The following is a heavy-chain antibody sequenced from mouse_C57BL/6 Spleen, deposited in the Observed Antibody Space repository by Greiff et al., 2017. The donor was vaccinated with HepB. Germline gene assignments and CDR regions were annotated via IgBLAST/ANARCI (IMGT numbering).Heavy chain of an antibody. Sequence: EVKLQESGPGLVKPSQSLSLTCSVTGYSITSGYYWNWIRQFPGNKLEWMGYISYDGSNNYNPSLKNRISITRDTSKNQFFLKLNSVTTEDTATYYCARHGSNYYAMDYWGQGTSVTVSS. CDR2: ISYDGSN. CDR1: GYSITSGYY. J-gene: IGHJ4*01. V-gene: IGHV3-6*01. CDR3: ARHGSNYYAMDY. D-gene: IGHD1-1*01.